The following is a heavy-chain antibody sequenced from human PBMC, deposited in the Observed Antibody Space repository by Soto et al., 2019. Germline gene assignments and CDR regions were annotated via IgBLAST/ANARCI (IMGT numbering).Heavy chain of an antibody. V-gene: IGHV4-34*01. CDR1: GGSFSDYS. D-gene: IGHD1-1*01. Sequence: SETLSLTCAVYGGSFSDYSWTWIRQPPGKGLEWIGEINHSGSTYYNPSLKSRVTISVDTSKNQFSMQLNSVTAADTAVYYSARGLEEGTQMDWWGRGTLVTVSS. CDR2: INHSGST. J-gene: IGHJ4*02. CDR3: ARGLEEGTQMDW.